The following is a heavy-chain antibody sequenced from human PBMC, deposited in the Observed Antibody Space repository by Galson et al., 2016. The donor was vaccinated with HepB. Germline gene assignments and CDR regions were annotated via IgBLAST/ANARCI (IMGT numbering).Heavy chain of an antibody. CDR3: ARKSDTYRYDGDF. CDR1: GFTVSNNY. D-gene: IGHD3-16*02. J-gene: IGHJ4*02. CDR2: IYSIGTT. Sequence: SLRLSCAVSGFTVSNNYMTWVRQAPGKGPEWVALIYSIGTTACADSVKGRFTISRDNSRNTLNLEMKSLRADDTAVYYCARKSDTYRYDGDFWGQGTLVTVSS. V-gene: IGHV3-53*01.